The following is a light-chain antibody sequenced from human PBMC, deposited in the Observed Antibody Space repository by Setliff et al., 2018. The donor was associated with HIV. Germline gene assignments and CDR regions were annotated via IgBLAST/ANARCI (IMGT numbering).Light chain of an antibody. V-gene: IGLV3-21*03. CDR1: NIGSLS. J-gene: IGLJ1*01. Sequence: SYELTQPPTVSVAPGKTARVTCGGNNIGSLSVHWYQQKPGQAPVLVVYVDNGRPSGIPERFSGSNSGNTATLTISSVEAGDEADYYCQVWHSGSDHFVFGTGTKVTVL. CDR3: QVWHSGSDHFV. CDR2: VDN.